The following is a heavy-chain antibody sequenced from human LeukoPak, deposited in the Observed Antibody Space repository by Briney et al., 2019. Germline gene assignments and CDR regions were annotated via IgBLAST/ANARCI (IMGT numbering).Heavy chain of an antibody. D-gene: IGHD6-19*01. CDR3: GRVRPVAGTKFRKYFDY. J-gene: IGHJ4*02. CDR1: GGPFSGYY. CDR2: INHSGST. V-gene: IGHV4-34*01. Sequence: SETLSLTCAVYGGPFSGYYWSWIRQPPGKGLEWIGEINHSGSTNYNPSLKSRVTISVDTSKNQFSLKLSSVTAADTAVYYCGRVRPVAGTKFRKYFDYWGQGTLVTVSS.